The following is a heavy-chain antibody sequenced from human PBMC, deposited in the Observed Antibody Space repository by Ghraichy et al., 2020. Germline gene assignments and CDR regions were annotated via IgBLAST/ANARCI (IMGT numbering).Heavy chain of an antibody. CDR3: ARGWVPAAIESNYYYGMDV. D-gene: IGHD2-2*02. J-gene: IGHJ6*02. CDR2: ISSSSSTI. Sequence: GGSLRLSCAASGFTFSSYSMNWVRQAPGKGLEWVSYISSSSSTIYYADSVKGRFTISRDNAKNSLYLQMNSLRDEDTAVYYCARGWVPAAIESNYYYGMDVWGQGTTVTVSS. CDR1: GFTFSSYS. V-gene: IGHV3-48*02.